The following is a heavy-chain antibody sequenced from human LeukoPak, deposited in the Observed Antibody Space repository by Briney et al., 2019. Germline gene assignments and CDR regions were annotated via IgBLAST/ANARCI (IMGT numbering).Heavy chain of an antibody. J-gene: IGHJ4*02. CDR1: GFTFSSYG. D-gene: IGHD4-17*01. CDR2: ISYDGSNK. Sequence: PGRSLRLSCAASGFTFSSYGMHWVRQAPGKGLEWVAVISYDGSNKYYADSVKGRFTISRDNSKNTLYLQMNSLRAEDTAVYYCAREGGKFSTVTTPTGGFVDYWGQGTLVTVSS. CDR3: AREGGKFSTVTTPTGGFVDY. V-gene: IGHV3-30*03.